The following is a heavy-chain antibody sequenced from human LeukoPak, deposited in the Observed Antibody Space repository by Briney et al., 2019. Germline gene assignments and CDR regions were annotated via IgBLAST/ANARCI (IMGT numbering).Heavy chain of an antibody. CDR1: GGTFSSYA. J-gene: IGHJ5*02. Sequence: SVKVSCKASGGTFSSYAISWVRQAPGQGLEWMGGIIPIFGTANYAQKFQGRVTITADKSTSTAYMELSSLRSDDTAVYYCEREALYCSSTSCYPRGPWGQGTLVTVSS. CDR3: EREALYCSSTSCYPRGP. CDR2: IIPIFGTA. D-gene: IGHD2-2*01. V-gene: IGHV1-69*06.